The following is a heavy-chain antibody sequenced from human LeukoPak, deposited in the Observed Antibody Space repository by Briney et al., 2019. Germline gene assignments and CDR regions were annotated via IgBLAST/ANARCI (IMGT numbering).Heavy chain of an antibody. Sequence: SGGSLRLSCAASGFTFSTYGMHWVRQAPGKGLEWVSSISSSSSYIYYAGSVKGRFTISRDNAKNSLYLQMNSLRAEDTAVYYCARPIYDSSGYYFWYGAFDIWGQGTMVTVSS. D-gene: IGHD3-22*01. CDR3: ARPIYDSSGYYFWYGAFDI. V-gene: IGHV3-21*01. J-gene: IGHJ3*02. CDR2: ISSSSSYI. CDR1: GFTFSTYG.